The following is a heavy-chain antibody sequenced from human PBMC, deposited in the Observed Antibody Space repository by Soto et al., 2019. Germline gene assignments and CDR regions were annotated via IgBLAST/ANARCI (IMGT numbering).Heavy chain of an antibody. CDR1: GGSISSSSYY. Sequence: SETLSLTCTVSGGSISSSSYYWCWIRQPPGKGLEWIGSIYYSGSTYYNPSLKSRVTISVDTSKNQFSLKLSSVTAADTAVYYCARHIVVVVAATRVVWFDPWGQGTLVTVSS. CDR3: ARHIVVVVAATRVVWFDP. J-gene: IGHJ5*02. CDR2: IYYSGST. V-gene: IGHV4-39*01. D-gene: IGHD2-15*01.